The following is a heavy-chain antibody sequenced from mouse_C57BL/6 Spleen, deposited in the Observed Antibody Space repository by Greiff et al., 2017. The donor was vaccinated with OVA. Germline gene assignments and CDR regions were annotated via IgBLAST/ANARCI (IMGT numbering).Heavy chain of an antibody. CDR1: GYTFTSYW. CDR2: IDPNSGGT. J-gene: IGHJ1*03. CDR3: ASPAYYGSSYWYFDV. V-gene: IGHV1-72*01. D-gene: IGHD1-1*01. Sequence: VQLQQPGAELVKPGASVKLSCKASGYTFTSYWMHWVKQRPGRGLEWIGRIDPNSGGTKYNEKFKSKATLTVDKPSSTAYMQLSSLTSEDSAVYYCASPAYYGSSYWYFDVWGTGTTVTVSS.